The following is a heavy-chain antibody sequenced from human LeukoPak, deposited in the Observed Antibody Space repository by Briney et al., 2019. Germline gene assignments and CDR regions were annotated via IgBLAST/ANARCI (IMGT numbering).Heavy chain of an antibody. J-gene: IGHJ4*02. CDR1: GFTFSSYW. CDR2: INSDGSST. Sequence: GGSPRLSCAASGFTFSSYWMHWVRQAPGKGLVWVSRINSDGSSTTYADSVKGRFTISRDNAKNTLFLQMNSLRAEDTAVYYCARDLGYSAYGVWGQGTLVTVSS. D-gene: IGHD1-26*01. V-gene: IGHV3-74*01. CDR3: ARDLGYSAYGV.